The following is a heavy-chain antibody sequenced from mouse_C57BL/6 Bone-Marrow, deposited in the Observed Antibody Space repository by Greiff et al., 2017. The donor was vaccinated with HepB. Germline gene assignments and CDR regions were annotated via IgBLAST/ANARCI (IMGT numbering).Heavy chain of an antibody. D-gene: IGHD1-1*01. CDR3: AREGVYYYGSSYFDY. CDR2: IYPGDGDT. J-gene: IGHJ2*01. CDR1: GYAFSSYW. Sequence: VQLVESGAELVKPGASVKISCKASGYAFSSYWMNWVKQRPGKGLEWIGQIYPGDGDTNYNGKFKGKATLTADKSSSTAYMQLSSLTSEDSAVYFCAREGVYYYGSSYFDYWGQGTTLTVSS. V-gene: IGHV1-80*01.